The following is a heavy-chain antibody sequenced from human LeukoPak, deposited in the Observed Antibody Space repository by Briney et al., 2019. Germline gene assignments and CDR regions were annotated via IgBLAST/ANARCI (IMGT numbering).Heavy chain of an antibody. J-gene: IGHJ5*02. CDR3: ARGSRYDRYNWFDP. D-gene: IGHD1-14*01. CDR2: INTDGSST. CDR1: GFTFSDYW. Sequence: AGGSLRLSCAASGFTFSDYWMHWVRQAPGKGLVCVSRINTDGSSTTYADSVKGRFTVSRDNAKNTLYLQMNSLRAEDTAVYYCARGSRYDRYNWFDPWGQGTLVTVSS. V-gene: IGHV3-74*01.